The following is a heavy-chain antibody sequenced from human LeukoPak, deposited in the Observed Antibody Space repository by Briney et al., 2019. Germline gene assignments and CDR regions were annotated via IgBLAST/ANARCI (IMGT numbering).Heavy chain of an antibody. Sequence: ASVKVSCKVSGYTFTGYYMHWVRQAPGQGLEWMGWINPNSGGTNYAQKFQGRVTMTRDTSISTAYMELSRLRSDDTAVYYCAAHYYDSSGPFDYWGQGTLVTVSS. J-gene: IGHJ4*02. CDR2: INPNSGGT. CDR1: GYTFTGYY. D-gene: IGHD3-22*01. V-gene: IGHV1-2*02. CDR3: AAHYYDSSGPFDY.